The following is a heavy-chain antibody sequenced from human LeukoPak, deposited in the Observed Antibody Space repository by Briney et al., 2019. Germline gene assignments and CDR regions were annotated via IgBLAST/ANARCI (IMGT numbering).Heavy chain of an antibody. D-gene: IGHD1-26*01. CDR3: ARDFMGATKSSAFDI. Sequence: PSETLSLTCTVSGGSITSSNYYWGWIRQPPGKGLEWIGSIYYSGSTYYNPSLKSRVTISVDTSKNQFSLKLSSVTAADTAVYYCARDFMGATKSSAFDIWGQGTMVTVSS. CDR1: GGSITSSNYY. J-gene: IGHJ3*02. V-gene: IGHV4-39*07. CDR2: IYYSGST.